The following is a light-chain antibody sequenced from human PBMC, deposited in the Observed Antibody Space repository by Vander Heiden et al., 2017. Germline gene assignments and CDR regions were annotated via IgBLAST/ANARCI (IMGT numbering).Light chain of an antibody. Sequence: QSALTQPASVSGSPGQSITISCTGTSSDVGGYNSVSWYQQHPGKAPKLMIYEVSNRTSGVSNRVSGSKSGDTASLTIAGLQAEEEADYYCSSYTSSSTPYVFGTGTKVTVL. CDR1: SSDVGGYNS. V-gene: IGLV2-14*01. J-gene: IGLJ1*01. CDR2: EVS. CDR3: SSYTSSSTPYV.